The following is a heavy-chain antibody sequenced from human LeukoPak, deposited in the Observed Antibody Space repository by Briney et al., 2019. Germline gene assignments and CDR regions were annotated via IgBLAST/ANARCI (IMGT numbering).Heavy chain of an antibody. CDR3: ARASSGLYYYGMDV. J-gene: IGHJ6*02. V-gene: IGHV1-18*01. D-gene: IGHD6-19*01. CDR2: ISAYNGNT. CDR1: GYTFTSYG. Sequence: WASVKVSCKASGYTFTSYGISWVRQAPGQGLEWMGWISAYNGNTNYAQKLQGRVTMTTDTSTSTAYMELRSLRPDDTAVYYCARASSGLYYYGMDVWGQGTTVTVSS.